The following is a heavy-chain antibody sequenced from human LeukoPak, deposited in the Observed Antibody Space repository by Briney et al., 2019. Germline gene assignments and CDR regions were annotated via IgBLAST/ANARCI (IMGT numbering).Heavy chain of an antibody. CDR3: AKVGGGWYNFDWFDP. V-gene: IGHV3-23*01. D-gene: IGHD6-19*01. CDR2: ISGSGGST. Sequence: GGSLRLSCAVAGITLSNYGMSWVRQAPGKGLEWVSAISGSGGSTYYADSVKGRFTIFRDNSKDTLYLQMNSLRAEDTAVYYCAKVGGGWYNFDWFDPWGQGTLVTVSS. CDR1: GITLSNYG. J-gene: IGHJ5*02.